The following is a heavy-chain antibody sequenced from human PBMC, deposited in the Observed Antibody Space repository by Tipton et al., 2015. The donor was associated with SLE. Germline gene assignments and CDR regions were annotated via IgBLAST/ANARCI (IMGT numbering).Heavy chain of an antibody. D-gene: IGHD3-22*01. J-gene: IGHJ5*02. Sequence: GSLRLSCAVYGGSFSGYYWSWIRQPPGKGLEWIGEINHSGSTNYNPSLKSRVTISVDTSKNQFSLKLSSVTAADTAVYYCARGGPWTYYYDSSGSNWFDPWGQGTLVTVSS. CDR1: GGSFSGYY. CDR3: ARGGPWTYYYDSSGSNWFDP. V-gene: IGHV4-34*01. CDR2: INHSGST.